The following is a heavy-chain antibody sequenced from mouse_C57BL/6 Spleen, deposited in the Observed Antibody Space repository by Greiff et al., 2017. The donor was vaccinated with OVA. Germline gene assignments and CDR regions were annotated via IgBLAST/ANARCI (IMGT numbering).Heavy chain of an antibody. V-gene: IGHV14-2*01. Sequence: EVQLQQSGAELVKPGASVKLSCTASGFNIKDYYMHWVKQRTEQGLEWIGRIDPEDGETKYAPKFRGKATITADTSSNTAYLQLSSLTSEDTAVYYCARRASTVVPGYFDYWGQGTTLTVSS. CDR2: IDPEDGET. CDR3: ARRASTVVPGYFDY. CDR1: GFNIKDYY. J-gene: IGHJ2*01. D-gene: IGHD1-1*01.